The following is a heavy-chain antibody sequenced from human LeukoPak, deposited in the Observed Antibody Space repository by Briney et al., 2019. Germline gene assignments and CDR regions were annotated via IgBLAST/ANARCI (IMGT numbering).Heavy chain of an antibody. CDR1: GYTFTGYY. CDR3: ARGGIAAAGVAFDY. Sequence: ASVKVSCKASGYTFTGYYMHWVRQAPGQGLEWMGRINPNSGGTNYAQKFQGRVTMTRDTSISTAYMELSSLRSEDTAVYYCARGGIAAAGVAFDYWGQGTLVTVSS. V-gene: IGHV1-2*06. D-gene: IGHD6-13*01. CDR2: INPNSGGT. J-gene: IGHJ4*02.